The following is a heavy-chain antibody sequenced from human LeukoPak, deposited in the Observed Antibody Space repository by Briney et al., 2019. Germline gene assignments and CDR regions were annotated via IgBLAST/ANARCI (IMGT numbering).Heavy chain of an antibody. J-gene: IGHJ5*01. Sequence: ASVTVSCTASGYTFLSYGMSWVRQAPGQGLEWMGWISAYSGDRRYARKFRGRVTLTTDSSTNTAYMELGSLTSDDTAVYYCARGGNYDSPLDSWGQGSPVIVSS. CDR3: ARGGNYDSPLDS. CDR2: ISAYSGDR. D-gene: IGHD5-12*01. CDR1: GYTFLSYG. V-gene: IGHV1-18*01.